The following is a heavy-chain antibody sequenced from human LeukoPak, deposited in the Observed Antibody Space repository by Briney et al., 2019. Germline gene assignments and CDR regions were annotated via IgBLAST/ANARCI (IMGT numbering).Heavy chain of an antibody. CDR1: GFTFSSYG. V-gene: IGHV3-48*01. CDR3: AKEGTYD. D-gene: IGHD1-1*01. Sequence: GGSLRLSCAASGFTFSSYGMTWVRQAPGKGLEWVSYISSSSSTIYYADSVKGRFTISRDNAKNSLYLQLNSLRAEDTAVYYCAKEGTYDWGQGTLVTVSS. J-gene: IGHJ4*02. CDR2: ISSSSSTI.